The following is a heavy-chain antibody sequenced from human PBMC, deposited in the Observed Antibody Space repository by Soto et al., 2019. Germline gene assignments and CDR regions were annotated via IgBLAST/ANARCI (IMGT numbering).Heavy chain of an antibody. J-gene: IGHJ6*02. V-gene: IGHV1-18*04. CDR2: ISAYNGNT. D-gene: IGHD3-3*01. CDR3: ATRTYYDFWSGYYYYGMDV. CDR1: GYTFTSYG. Sequence: ASVKVSCKASGYTFTSYGISWVRQAPGQGLEWMGWISAYNGNTNYAQKLQGRVTMTTDTSTSTAYMELRSLRSDDTAVYYCATRTYYDFWSGYYYYGMDVWGQGTTVTVS.